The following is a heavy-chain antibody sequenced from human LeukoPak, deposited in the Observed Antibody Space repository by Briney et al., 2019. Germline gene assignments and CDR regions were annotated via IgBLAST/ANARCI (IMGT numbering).Heavy chain of an antibody. CDR1: GGTFSSYA. D-gene: IGHD6-19*01. Sequence: SVKVSCKASGGTFSSYAISWVRQAPGQGLGWMGGIIPIFGTANYAQKFQGRVTITADESTSTAYMELSSLRSEDTAVYYCARDSRSGYSSGDYWGQGTLVTVSS. CDR2: IIPIFGTA. J-gene: IGHJ4*02. V-gene: IGHV1-69*13. CDR3: ARDSRSGYSSGDY.